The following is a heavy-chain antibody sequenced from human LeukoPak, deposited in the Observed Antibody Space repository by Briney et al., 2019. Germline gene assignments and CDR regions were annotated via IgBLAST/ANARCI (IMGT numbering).Heavy chain of an antibody. CDR2: ISGSGGST. J-gene: IGHJ4*02. CDR3: AKDRAYYSDSSGYYLVRAYDY. CDR1: GFTFSTYA. V-gene: IGHV3-23*01. Sequence: GGSLRLSCAASGFTFSTYAMNWVRQAPGKGLEWVSGISGSGGSTFYADSVKGRFTISRDNSKNTLYLQMNSLRAEDTAVYYCAKDRAYYSDSSGYYLVRAYDYWGQGTLVTVSS. D-gene: IGHD3-22*01.